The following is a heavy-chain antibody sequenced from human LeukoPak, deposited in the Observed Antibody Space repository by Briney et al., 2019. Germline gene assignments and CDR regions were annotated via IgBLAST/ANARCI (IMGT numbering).Heavy chain of an antibody. CDR3: ATNLRDYYDSSGPIDY. D-gene: IGHD3-22*01. J-gene: IGHJ4*02. CDR1: GYTFTSYG. CDR2: ISAYNGNT. V-gene: IGHV1-18*01. Sequence: ASVKVSCKASGYTFTSYGISWVRQAPGQGLEWMGWISAYNGNTNYAQKLQGRVTITADESTSTAYMELSSLRSEDTAVYYCATNLRDYYDSSGPIDYWGQGTLVTVSS.